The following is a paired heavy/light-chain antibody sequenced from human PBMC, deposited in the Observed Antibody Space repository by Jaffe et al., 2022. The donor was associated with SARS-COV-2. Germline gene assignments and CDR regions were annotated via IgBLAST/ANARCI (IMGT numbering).Heavy chain of an antibody. J-gene: IGHJ2*01. CDR2: IYYSGST. D-gene: IGHD1-26*01. CDR3: ARRNLYLKYSGSQADWYFDL. CDR1: GGSISSSSYY. Sequence: QLQLQESGPGLVKPSETLSLTCTVSGGSISSSSYYWGWIRQPPGKGLEWIGSIYYSGSTYYNPSLKSRVTISVDTSKNQFSLKLSSVTAADTAVYYCARRNLYLKYSGSQADWYFDLWGRGTLVTVSS. V-gene: IGHV4-39*01.
Light chain of an antibody. J-gene: IGKJ3*01. CDR2: AAS. CDR3: QQSYSTRVT. Sequence: DIQMTQSPSSLSASVGDRVTITCRASQSISSYLNWYQQKPGKAPKLLIYAASSLQSGVPSRFSGSGSGTDFTLTISSLQPEDFATYYCQQSYSTRVTFGPGTKVDIK. V-gene: IGKV1-39*01. CDR1: QSISSY.